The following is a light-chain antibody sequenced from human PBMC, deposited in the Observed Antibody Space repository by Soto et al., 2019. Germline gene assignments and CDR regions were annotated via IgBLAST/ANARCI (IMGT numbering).Light chain of an antibody. CDR1: QSISSY. CDR3: LQHNSYPRT. CDR2: AAS. Sequence: DIQMTQSPSSLSASVGDRVTITSRASQSISSYLNWYQQKPGKAPKLLIYAASSLQTGVPSRFSGSGSGTDFSLTISSLQPEDSATYFCLQHNSYPRTFGQGTKVDIK. V-gene: IGKV1-17*01. J-gene: IGKJ1*01.